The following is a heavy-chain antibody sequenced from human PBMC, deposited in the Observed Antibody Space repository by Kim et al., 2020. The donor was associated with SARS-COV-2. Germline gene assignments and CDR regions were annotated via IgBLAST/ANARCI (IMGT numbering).Heavy chain of an antibody. J-gene: IGHJ4*02. CDR1: GGSISSSSYY. CDR2: IYYSGST. Sequence: SETLSLTCTVSGGSISSSSYYWGWIRQPPGKGLEWIGSIYYSGSTYYNPSLKSRVTISVDTSKNQFSLKLSSVTAADTAVYYCARCRAGVYFDYWGQGTLVTVSS. D-gene: IGHD7-27*01. V-gene: IGHV4-39*07. CDR3: ARCRAGVYFDY.